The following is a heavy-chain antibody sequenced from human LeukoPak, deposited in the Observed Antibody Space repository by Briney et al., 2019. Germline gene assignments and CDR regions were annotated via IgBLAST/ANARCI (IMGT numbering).Heavy chain of an antibody. V-gene: IGHV3-13*01. CDR3: ARDLLRSGAFDI. CDR1: GFTFSSYD. J-gene: IGHJ3*02. Sequence: QPGGSLRLSCAASGFTFSSYDMHWVRQAPGKGLEWVSTITTDGDTYYPGSVKGRFSISRENARNSLYLQMNTLRAGDTAVYYCARDLLRSGAFDIWGQGTMVTVSS. D-gene: IGHD3-10*01. CDR2: ITTDGDT.